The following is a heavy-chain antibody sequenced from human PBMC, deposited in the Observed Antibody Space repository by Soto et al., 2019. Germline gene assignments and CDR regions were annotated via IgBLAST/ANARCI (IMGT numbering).Heavy chain of an antibody. CDR1: GFTFSDHY. Sequence: EVQLVASGGGLVQPGGSLRLSCAASGFTFSDHYMDWVRQAPGKGLEWVGRSRNKANSYSTEYAASVKGRFTISRDESKNSLYLQMNSLTTEDTAVYYCARFSGSYTRGLDYWGQGTLVTVSS. CDR3: ARFSGSYTRGLDY. J-gene: IGHJ4*02. D-gene: IGHD1-26*01. CDR2: SRNKANSYST. V-gene: IGHV3-72*01.